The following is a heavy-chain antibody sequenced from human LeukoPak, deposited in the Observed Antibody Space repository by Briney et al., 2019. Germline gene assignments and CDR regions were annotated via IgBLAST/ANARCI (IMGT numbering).Heavy chain of an antibody. D-gene: IGHD2-15*01. CDR1: GGSISSSSYY. J-gene: IGHJ4*02. Sequence: PSETLSLTCTVSGGSISSSSYYWGWIRQPPGKGLEWIGSIYYSGSTYYNPSLKSRVTISVDTSKNQFSLKLSSVTAADTAVYYCAREKDTGDFDYWGQGTLVTVSS. CDR3: AREKDTGDFDY. CDR2: IYYSGST. V-gene: IGHV4-39*02.